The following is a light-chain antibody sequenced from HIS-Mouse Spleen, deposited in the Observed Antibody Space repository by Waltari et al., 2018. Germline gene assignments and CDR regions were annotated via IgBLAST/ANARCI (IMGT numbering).Light chain of an antibody. CDR2: EGS. CDR1: SSDVGSYNL. Sequence: QSALTQPASVSGSPGQSITISCTGTSSDVGSYNLFSWYQQHPGKAPKLMIYEGSKRSSGVANGFSGSKSGNTASLTISGLQAEDEADYYCCSYAGSSTWVFGGGTKLTVL. V-gene: IGLV2-23*01. CDR3: CSYAGSSTWV. J-gene: IGLJ3*02.